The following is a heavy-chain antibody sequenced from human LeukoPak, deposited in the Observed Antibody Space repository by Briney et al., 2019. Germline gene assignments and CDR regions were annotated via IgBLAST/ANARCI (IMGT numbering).Heavy chain of an antibody. CDR1: GYSFASYW. CDR2: INPGDSET. J-gene: IGHJ4*02. Sequence: GESLKISCKGSGYSFASYWIGWVRQMPGKGLEWMGIINPGDSETRYSPSSQGQVTISADKSISTAYLQWSSLKASDTAMYYCARRYMSSSGSDYWGQGTLVTVSS. D-gene: IGHD6-6*01. V-gene: IGHV5-51*01. CDR3: ARRYMSSSGSDY.